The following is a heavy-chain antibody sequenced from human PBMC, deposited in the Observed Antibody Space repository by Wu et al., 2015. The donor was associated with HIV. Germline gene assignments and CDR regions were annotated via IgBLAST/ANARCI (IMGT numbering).Heavy chain of an antibody. CDR3: ARGPRASSRGGYYYYYMDV. J-gene: IGHJ6*03. V-gene: IGHV1-2*02. CDR2: INPNSGGT. Sequence: QVQLVQSGAEVKKPGASVKVSCKASGYTFTGYYMHWVRQAPGQGLEWMGWINPNSGGTNYAQKFQGRVTMTRDTSISTAYMEVSRLRSDDTAVHYCARGPRASSRGGYYYYYMDVWGEGTRSPSP. CDR1: GYTFTGYY. D-gene: IGHD6-13*01.